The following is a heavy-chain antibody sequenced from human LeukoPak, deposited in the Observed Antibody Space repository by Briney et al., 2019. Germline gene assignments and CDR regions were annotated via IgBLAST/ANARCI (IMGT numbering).Heavy chain of an antibody. CDR3: ARDRAGYNWVDY. Sequence: GGSLRLSCVGSGFTFNRHSMNWVRQVPGKGLEWISYISSSSSHIYYSDSVKGRFTISRDNAKNSVYLQMNSLRAEDTAVYFCARDRAGYNWVDYWGQGTLVSVSS. CDR2: ISSSSSHI. V-gene: IGHV3-48*01. CDR1: GFTFNRHS. J-gene: IGHJ4*02. D-gene: IGHD5-24*01.